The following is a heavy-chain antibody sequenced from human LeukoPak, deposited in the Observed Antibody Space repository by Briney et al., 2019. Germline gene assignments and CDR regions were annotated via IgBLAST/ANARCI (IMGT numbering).Heavy chain of an antibody. CDR3: ARGETAAYPSYYYMDV. J-gene: IGHJ6*03. Sequence: SAKVSCKASGGTFSSYAISWVRQAPGQGLEWMGGIIPIFGTANYAQKFQGRVTITADESTSTAYMELSSLRSEDTAVYYCARGETAAYPSYYYMDVWGKGTTVTISS. CDR2: IIPIFGTA. CDR1: GGTFSSYA. V-gene: IGHV1-69*01. D-gene: IGHD6-13*01.